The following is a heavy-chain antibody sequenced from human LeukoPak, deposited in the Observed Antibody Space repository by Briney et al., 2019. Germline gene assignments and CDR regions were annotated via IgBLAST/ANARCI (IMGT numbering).Heavy chain of an antibody. CDR3: VRYSGDADY. V-gene: IGHV3-49*03. Sequence: SLRLSCTASGFTFGDYAMSWFRQAPGKGLVWVGFIRSKVYGGTTEYAASVKGRFTIPRDDSKSIAYLQMNSLKSEDTAVYYCVRYSGDADYWGQGTLVTVSS. J-gene: IGHJ4*02. D-gene: IGHD5-12*01. CDR1: GFTFGDYA. CDR2: IRSKVYGGTT.